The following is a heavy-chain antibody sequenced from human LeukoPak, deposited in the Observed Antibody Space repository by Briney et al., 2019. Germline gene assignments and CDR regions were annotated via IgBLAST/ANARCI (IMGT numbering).Heavy chain of an antibody. Sequence: GGSLRLSCAASGFTSSSYWMSWVRQAPGKGLEWVANIKQDGSEKYYVDSVKGRFTISRDNAKNSLYLQMNSLRAEDTAVYYCARERRPTVLYFDYWGQGTLVTVSS. D-gene: IGHD4-17*01. J-gene: IGHJ4*02. V-gene: IGHV3-7*01. CDR3: ARERRPTVLYFDY. CDR1: GFTSSSYW. CDR2: IKQDGSEK.